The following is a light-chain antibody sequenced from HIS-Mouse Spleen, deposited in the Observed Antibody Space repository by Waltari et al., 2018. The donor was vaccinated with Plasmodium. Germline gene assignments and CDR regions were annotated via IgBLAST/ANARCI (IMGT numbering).Light chain of an antibody. J-gene: IGKJ2*01. Sequence: EIVLTQSPGTLSLSPGERATLSCRASQSVSSSYLAWYQQKPGQAPRLLIYGASSRATGRPDRFSGSGSGTDFTLTISRLEPEDFAVYYCQQYGSSPYTFGQGTKLEIK. CDR1: QSVSSSY. V-gene: IGKV3-20*01. CDR3: QQYGSSPYT. CDR2: GAS.